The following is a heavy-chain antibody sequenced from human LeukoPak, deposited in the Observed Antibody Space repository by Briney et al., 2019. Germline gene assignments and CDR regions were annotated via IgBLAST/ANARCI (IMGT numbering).Heavy chain of an antibody. J-gene: IGHJ4*02. CDR3: AKDLEYYDFWSGYYTEN. CDR2: IGTSSSTI. Sequence: GGSLRLSCAASGFTFSSYSMKWVRQAPGKGLEWVSYIGTSSSTIFYADSVKGRFTISRDNSKNTLYLQMNSLRAEDTAVYYCAKDLEYYDFWSGYYTENWGQGTLVTVSS. V-gene: IGHV3-48*01. CDR1: GFTFSSYS. D-gene: IGHD3-3*01.